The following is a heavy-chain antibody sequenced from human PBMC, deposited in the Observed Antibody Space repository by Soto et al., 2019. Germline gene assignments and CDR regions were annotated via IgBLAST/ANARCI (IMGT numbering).Heavy chain of an antibody. J-gene: IGHJ4*02. CDR2: IKKTTDSGTP. Sequence: ALEVTFVDVGGSWVRQAQRTELEWVGRIKKTTDSGTPDYAEPVKGRFTISRDDSKNTLYLEMNSLKAEDTGIYYCTTGNSLSGIYRGICYWAEGTKVT. D-gene: IGHD1-26*01. CDR1: EVTFVDVG. CDR3: TTGNSLSGIYRGICY. V-gene: IGHV3-15*01.